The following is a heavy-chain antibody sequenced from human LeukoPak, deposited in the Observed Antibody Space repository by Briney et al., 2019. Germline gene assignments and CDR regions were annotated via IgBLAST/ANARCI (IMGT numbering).Heavy chain of an antibody. CDR1: GYTFTGYY. J-gene: IGHJ4*02. D-gene: IGHD5-18*01. CDR2: INPNSGGT. Sequence: GASVKVSCKASGYTFTGYYMHWVRQAPGQGLEWMGWINPNSGGTNYAQKFQGRVTMTRDTSISTAYMELSRLRSDDTAVYYCARPLASDTAMVPTDYWGQGTLVTVSS. V-gene: IGHV1-2*02. CDR3: ARPLASDTAMVPTDY.